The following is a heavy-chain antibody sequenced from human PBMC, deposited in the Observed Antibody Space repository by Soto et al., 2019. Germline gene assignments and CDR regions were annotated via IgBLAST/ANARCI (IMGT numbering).Heavy chain of an antibody. Sequence: QLHLQESGPGLVKPSETLSLTCSVSGGSVNSKYCSWVRQPPGQGLEWIGHVYDGATNKYNPSLKGRVTISVDTSKNQFSLRLTSVTDADTAVYFCVQTTGWPGFDFWGQGLLVIVSS. CDR1: GGSVNSKY. CDR2: VYDGATN. D-gene: IGHD6-19*01. CDR3: VQTTGWPGFDF. V-gene: IGHV4-59*02. J-gene: IGHJ4*02.